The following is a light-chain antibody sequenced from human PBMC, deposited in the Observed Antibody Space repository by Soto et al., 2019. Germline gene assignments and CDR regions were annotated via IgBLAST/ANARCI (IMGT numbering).Light chain of an antibody. CDR1: QIVGTN. CDR3: QQYNNWPPEYT. CDR2: GSS. Sequence: IVLTQSPATLSVSPGDRATLSCRASQIVGTNLAWYQQKPCQAPRLLMFGSSVRATGIPARFSGSGSGTEFTLTISSLRSEDFAVYYCQQYNNWPPEYTFGQGTKLEIK. V-gene: IGKV3-15*01. J-gene: IGKJ2*01.